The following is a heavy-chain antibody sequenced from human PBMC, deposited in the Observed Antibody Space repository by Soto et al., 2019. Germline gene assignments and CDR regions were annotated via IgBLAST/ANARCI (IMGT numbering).Heavy chain of an antibody. CDR2: IIPIFGTA. Sequence: SVKVTCKASGGTLSSYAISWVRQANGQGLEWMGGIIPIFGTANYAQKFQGRVTITADESTSTAYMELSSLRSEDTAVYYCARDRRHYYDSSGPDAFDIWGQGTMVTVSS. J-gene: IGHJ3*02. D-gene: IGHD3-22*01. CDR3: ARDRRHYYDSSGPDAFDI. V-gene: IGHV1-69*13. CDR1: GGTLSSYA.